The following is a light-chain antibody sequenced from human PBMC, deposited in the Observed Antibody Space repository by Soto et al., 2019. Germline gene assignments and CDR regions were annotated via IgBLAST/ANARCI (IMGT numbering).Light chain of an antibody. CDR3: QQLKTYPPT. Sequence: DIQLTQSPYFLSASVGDRVTITCRASQGISSYLAWYQQKPGKAPKFLIYDASTLQGGVPSRFSGSGSGTEFTLTISSLQPEDFATYYCQQLKTYPPTFGQGTRLEIK. V-gene: IGKV1-9*01. CDR2: DAS. CDR1: QGISSY. J-gene: IGKJ5*01.